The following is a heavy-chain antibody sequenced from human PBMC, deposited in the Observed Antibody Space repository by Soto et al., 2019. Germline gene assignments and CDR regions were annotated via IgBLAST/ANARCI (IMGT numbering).Heavy chain of an antibody. CDR1: GYTFMSYY. CDR2: INPNGGTT. D-gene: IGHD2-2*01. V-gene: IGHV1-2*02. J-gene: IGHJ5*02. CDR3: ARVVPGAEAWFGP. Sequence: ASVKVSCKASGYTFMSYYLHWVRQAPTQDLEWMGWINPNGGTTNSAQKFQGRVTMTRDTSISTAYMELSRLNSDDTAVYYCARVVPGAEAWFGPWGQGTLVTVSS.